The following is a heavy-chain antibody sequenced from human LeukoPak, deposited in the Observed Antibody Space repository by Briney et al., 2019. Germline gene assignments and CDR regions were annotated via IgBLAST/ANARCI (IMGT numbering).Heavy chain of an antibody. V-gene: IGHV3-23*01. Sequence: GGSLRLSCAASGFPFSNYAMSWVRQAPGKGLEWVSGTSGNGGSTYYADSVKGRFTISRDNSKNTLYLQMSSLRAEDTAVYYCARDPSVVPAAVNWFDPWGQGTLVTVSS. CDR3: ARDPSVVPAAVNWFDP. J-gene: IGHJ5*02. D-gene: IGHD2-2*01. CDR1: GFPFSNYA. CDR2: TSGNGGST.